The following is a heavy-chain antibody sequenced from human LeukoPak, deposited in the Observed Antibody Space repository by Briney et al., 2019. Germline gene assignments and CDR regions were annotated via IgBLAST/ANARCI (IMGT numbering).Heavy chain of an antibody. CDR3: AGPLGGKHCSGGSCYSMVDYYYGMDV. D-gene: IGHD2-15*01. Sequence: GGSLRLSCAASGFTVSSNYMSWVRQAPGKGLEWVSVIYSGGSTYYADSVKGRFTISRDNSKNTLYLQMNSLRAEDTAVYYCAGPLGGKHCSGGSCYSMVDYYYGMDVWGQGTTVTVSS. CDR2: IYSGGST. CDR1: GFTVSSNY. V-gene: IGHV3-53*01. J-gene: IGHJ6*02.